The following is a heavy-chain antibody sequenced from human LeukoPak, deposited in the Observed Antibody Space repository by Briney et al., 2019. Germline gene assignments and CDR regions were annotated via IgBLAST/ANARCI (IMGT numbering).Heavy chain of an antibody. Sequence: GESLKISCKGSGYSFTNYWIGWVRQMPGKGLEWMGIMYPGDSDTRYSPSFQGQVTISADKSVSTTYLQWSSLKASDTAMYYCAASTYGSGSYVGFDSWGQGTLVSVSS. V-gene: IGHV5-51*01. CDR1: GYSFTNYW. CDR2: MYPGDSDT. D-gene: IGHD3-10*01. CDR3: AASTYGSGSYVGFDS. J-gene: IGHJ4*02.